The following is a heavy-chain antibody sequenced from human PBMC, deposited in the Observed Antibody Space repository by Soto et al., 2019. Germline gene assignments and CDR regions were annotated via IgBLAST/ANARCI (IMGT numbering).Heavy chain of an antibody. CDR2: IYSTENT. J-gene: IGHJ6*02. V-gene: IGHV4-39*01. Sequence: SETLSLTCTVSGGSVSSNSYSWGWIRQSPGKGLEWIGTIYSTENTYYNPSLKSRVTISVDTSKNQFSLKLSSVTAADTAVYYCARLASIVVVTATYYYGMDVWGQGTTVTVSS. CDR1: GGSVSSNSYS. CDR3: ARLASIVVVTATYYYGMDV. D-gene: IGHD2-21*02.